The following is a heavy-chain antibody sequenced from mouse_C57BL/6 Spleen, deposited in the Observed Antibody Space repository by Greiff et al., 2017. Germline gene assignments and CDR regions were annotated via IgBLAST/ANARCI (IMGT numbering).Heavy chain of an antibody. CDR2: IDPNSGGT. J-gene: IGHJ2*01. D-gene: IGHD2-3*01. CDR3: ARWDGYYHFDY. V-gene: IGHV1-72*01. Sequence: VQLQQSGAELVKPGASVKLSCKASGYTFTSYWMHWVKQRPGRGLEWIGRIDPNSGGTKYNEKFKSKATLTVDKPSSTAYMQVSSLTSEDSAVYYGARWDGYYHFDYWGQGTTLTVSS. CDR1: GYTFTSYW.